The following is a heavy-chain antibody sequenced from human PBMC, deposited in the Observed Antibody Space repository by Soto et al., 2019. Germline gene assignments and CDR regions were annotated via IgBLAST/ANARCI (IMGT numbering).Heavy chain of an antibody. CDR1: GGTFSSYA. V-gene: IGHV1-69*01. D-gene: IGHD1-26*01. J-gene: IGHJ5*02. Sequence: QVQLVQSGAEVKKPGSSVKVSCKASGGTFSSYAISWVRQAPGQGLEWMGGIIPIFGTANYAQKFQGRVTITADESKSTAYMELSSLRSEDTAVYYCARGGVGRFRDHNWFDPWGQGTLVTVSS. CDR2: IIPIFGTA. CDR3: ARGGVGRFRDHNWFDP.